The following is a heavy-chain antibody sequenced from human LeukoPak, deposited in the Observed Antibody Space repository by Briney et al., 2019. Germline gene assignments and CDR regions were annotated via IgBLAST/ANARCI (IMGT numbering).Heavy chain of an antibody. V-gene: IGHV4-34*01. J-gene: IGHJ3*02. Sequence: SESVSLTCAVYGGSFSGYYWSWTRQPPGKGLEWIGEINHSGSTNYNPSLTSRVTISVDTSKNHFSLKLSSVTAADTAVYYCARSPLTAAIAFDIWGEGTMVTVSS. CDR3: ARSPLTAAIAFDI. CDR1: GGSFSGYY. CDR2: INHSGST. D-gene: IGHD2-21*02.